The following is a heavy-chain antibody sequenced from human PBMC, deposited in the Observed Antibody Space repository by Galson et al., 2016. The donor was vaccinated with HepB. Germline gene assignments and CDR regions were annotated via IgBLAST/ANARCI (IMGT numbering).Heavy chain of an antibody. J-gene: IGHJ6*02. CDR2: ITGSGGGT. CDR3: ARDPGALDNHLGSDVNQYGMDV. D-gene: IGHD3-3*02. CDR1: GFTFSSNA. V-gene: IGHV3-23*01. Sequence: SLRLSCAASGFTFSSNAMTWVRQAPGKGLEWVSAITGSGGGTYYADSVQGRFTVSRDNSKNTLFLQMNSLSAEDTAVYYGARDPGALDNHLGSDVNQYGMDVWGQGTTVTVSS.